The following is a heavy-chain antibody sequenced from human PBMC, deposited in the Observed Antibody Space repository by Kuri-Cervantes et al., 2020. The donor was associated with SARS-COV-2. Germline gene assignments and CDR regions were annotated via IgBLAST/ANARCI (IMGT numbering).Heavy chain of an antibody. CDR2: ISWNSGSI. CDR3: VRDGDHWNFDY. J-gene: IGHJ4*02. Sequence: GGSLRLSCAASGFTFDDYSMHWVRQAPGKGLEWVSGISWNSGSIGYADSVKGRFTLSRDNAKNMLFLQMNSLRAEDTAVYYCVRDGDHWNFDYWGQGTLVTVSS. CDR1: GFTFDDYS. D-gene: IGHD1-1*01. V-gene: IGHV3-9*01.